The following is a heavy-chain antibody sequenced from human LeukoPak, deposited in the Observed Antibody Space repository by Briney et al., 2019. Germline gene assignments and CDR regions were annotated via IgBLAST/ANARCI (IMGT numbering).Heavy chain of an antibody. Sequence: ASVKVSCKASGYTFTSYDINWVRQATGQGLEWMGWINPNSGDTDNAQKFEGWVTMTRDNSMTTAYMELRSLTSEDSALYYCVRRLDMIEFDPWGQGTLVTVSS. CDR1: GYTFTSYD. CDR2: INPNSGDT. CDR3: VRRLDMIEFDP. J-gene: IGHJ5*02. D-gene: IGHD3-9*01. V-gene: IGHV1-8*02.